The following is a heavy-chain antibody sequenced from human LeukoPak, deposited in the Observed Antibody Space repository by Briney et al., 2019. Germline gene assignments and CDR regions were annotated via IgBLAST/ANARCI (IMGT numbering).Heavy chain of an antibody. CDR1: GGSISSSSYY. CDR3: ARHQWHYYYYLGV. Sequence: SETLSLTCTVSGGSISSSSYYWGWIRQPPGKGLEWIGSIYYSGDTYYNPSLKSRRVTISVDTSKNQFSLRLSSVTAADTAVYFCARHQWHYYYYLGVWGKGSTVTVSS. CDR2: IYYSGDT. D-gene: IGHD6-19*01. V-gene: IGHV4-39*01. J-gene: IGHJ6*03.